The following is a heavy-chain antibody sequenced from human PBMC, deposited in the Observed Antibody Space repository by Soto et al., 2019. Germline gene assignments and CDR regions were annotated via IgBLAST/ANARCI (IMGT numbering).Heavy chain of an antibody. CDR1: GDSIRSGAYY. D-gene: IGHD3-22*01. Sequence: SETLSLTCTVSGDSIRSGAYYWSWIRHLPGEGLEWIGYVFYTGSTFYNPSLKSRLTISVDTSKNQFSLRLSSVTAADTAVYYCARTYDTSAYYRYFDYWGQGTLVTVSS. CDR2: VFYTGST. J-gene: IGHJ4*02. CDR3: ARTYDTSAYYRYFDY. V-gene: IGHV4-31*03.